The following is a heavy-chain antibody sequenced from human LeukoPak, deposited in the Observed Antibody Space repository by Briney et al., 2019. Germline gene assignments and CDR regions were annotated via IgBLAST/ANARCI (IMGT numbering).Heavy chain of an antibody. CDR3: AKGLGGNPAY. CDR2: ISYDGDDK. CDR1: GYTFSGYG. Sequence: PGGSLRLSCAASGYTFSGYGMHWARQAPGKGLEWVAVISYDGDDKYYADSVKGRFTTSRDSSKNTLYLQMNSLRAEDTAIYYCAKGLGGNPAYWGQGTLVTVSS. V-gene: IGHV3-30*18. J-gene: IGHJ4*02. D-gene: IGHD3-16*01.